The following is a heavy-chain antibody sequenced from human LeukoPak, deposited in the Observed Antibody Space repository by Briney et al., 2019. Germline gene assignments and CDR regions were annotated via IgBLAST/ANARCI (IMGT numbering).Heavy chain of an antibody. Sequence: GGSLRLSCAGSGFAFSTYSMNWVRQAPGKGLEWVSSITSSNNYIYYADSVKGRFTTSRDNAKNSLYLQMNSLRADDTAVYYCARFAAGGSYYYYMDVWGKGTTVTVSS. D-gene: IGHD6-25*01. CDR1: GFAFSTYS. V-gene: IGHV3-21*01. CDR3: ARFAAGGSYYYYMDV. J-gene: IGHJ6*03. CDR2: ITSSNNYI.